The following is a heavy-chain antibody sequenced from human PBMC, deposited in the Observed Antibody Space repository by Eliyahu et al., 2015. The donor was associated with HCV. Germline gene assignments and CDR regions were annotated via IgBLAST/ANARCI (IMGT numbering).Heavy chain of an antibody. CDR2: IIGSGGXT. D-gene: IGHD3-3*01. CDR3: AKDNHDRFLEWLLKAEGDYYGMDV. Sequence: EVQLLESGGGLVQPGGSLRXSCAASGFPFXSYAMXWVLXXQGRGRGWVSAIIGSGGXTYYADSVKGRFTISRDNSKNTLYLQMNSLRAEDTAVYYCAKDNHDRFLEWLLKAEGDYYGMDVWGRGTTVTVSS. J-gene: IGHJ6*02. CDR1: GFPFXSYA. V-gene: IGHV3-23*01.